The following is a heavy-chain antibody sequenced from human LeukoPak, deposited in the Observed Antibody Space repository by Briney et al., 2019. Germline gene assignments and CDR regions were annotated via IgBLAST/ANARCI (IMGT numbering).Heavy chain of an antibody. D-gene: IGHD3-3*01. V-gene: IGHV1-69*05. Sequence: GASVKVSCKASGGTFSSYAISWVRQAPGQGLEWMGGIIPIFGTANYAQKFQGRVTITTEESTSTSYMELSSLRSEDTAVYYCARSGPYYYDFWSSPNDYWGQGTLVTVSS. CDR2: IIPIFGTA. CDR3: ARSGPYYYDFWSSPNDY. CDR1: GGTFSSYA. J-gene: IGHJ4*02.